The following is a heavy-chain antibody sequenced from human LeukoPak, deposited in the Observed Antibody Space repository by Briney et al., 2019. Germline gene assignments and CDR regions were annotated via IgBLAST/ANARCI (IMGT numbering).Heavy chain of an antibody. CDR1: GFTVSSNS. V-gene: IGHV3-53*01. CDR3: ARGRGSYCTNFDY. CDR2: IYSAGST. J-gene: IGHJ4*02. D-gene: IGHD1-26*01. Sequence: GGSLRLSCTVSGFTVSSNSMSWVRQAPGKGLEWVSFIYSAGSTHYSDSVKGRFTISRDNAKNSLYLQMNSLRAADTAVYYCARGRGSYCTNFDYWGQGTQVTVSS.